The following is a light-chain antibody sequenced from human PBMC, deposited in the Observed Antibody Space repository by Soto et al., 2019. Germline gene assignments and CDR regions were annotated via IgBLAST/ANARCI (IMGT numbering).Light chain of an antibody. V-gene: IGKV3-20*01. CDR2: GAS. CDR1: KSLSNRN. Sequence: ELVLTQSPGTLSLSPLEGDALXSMASKSLSNRNLAWEQQKPGQTPRLLNYGASSRANGNPDRFSGSGSGTDFTLTISGLEPDDLAGYYCLQYGSSPRTFGRGTKVDIK. J-gene: IGKJ1*01. CDR3: LQYGSSPRT.